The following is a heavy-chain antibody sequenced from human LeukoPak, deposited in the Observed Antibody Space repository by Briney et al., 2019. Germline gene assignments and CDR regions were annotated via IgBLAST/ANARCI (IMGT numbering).Heavy chain of an antibody. CDR3: ARDLATYDPY. D-gene: IGHD5-12*01. CDR1: GGTFSSYV. Sequence: GASVKVSCKASGGTFSSYVINWVRQAPGQGLEWMGGIIPMFGTAKYAQKFQGRVTINADESAGTAYMELSSLRSEDTAVYYCARDLATYDPYWGQGTLVTVSS. V-gene: IGHV1-69*13. CDR2: IIPMFGTA. J-gene: IGHJ4*02.